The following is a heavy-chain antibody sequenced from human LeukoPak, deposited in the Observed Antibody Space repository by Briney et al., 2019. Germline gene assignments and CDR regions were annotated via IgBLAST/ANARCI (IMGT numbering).Heavy chain of an antibody. CDR3: ARTGTPTADWFDP. J-gene: IGHJ5*02. D-gene: IGHD1-1*01. CDR2: INPNSGAT. CDR1: GYTFTGYY. V-gene: IGHV1-2*02. Sequence: ASVKVSCRASGYTFTGYYMHWVRQAPGQGLEWMGWINPNSGATIYAPNFQGRVTMTRDTSISTAYMELSRLRSDDTAFYYCARTGTPTADWFDPWGQGTLVTVSS.